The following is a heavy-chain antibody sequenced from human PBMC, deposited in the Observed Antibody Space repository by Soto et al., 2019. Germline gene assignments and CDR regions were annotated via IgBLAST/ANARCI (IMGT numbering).Heavy chain of an antibody. CDR3: ASDAVAARYYYYGMDV. CDR1: GGTFSSYA. CDR2: IIPIFGTA. D-gene: IGHD6-19*01. J-gene: IGHJ6*02. V-gene: IGHV1-69*12. Sequence: QVQLVQSGAEVKKPGSSVKVSCKASGGTFSSYAISWVRQAPGQGLEWMGGIIPIFGTANYAQKFQGRGTITADESTSTAHMELSSLRSEDTAVYYCASDAVAARYYYYGMDVWGQGTTVTVSS.